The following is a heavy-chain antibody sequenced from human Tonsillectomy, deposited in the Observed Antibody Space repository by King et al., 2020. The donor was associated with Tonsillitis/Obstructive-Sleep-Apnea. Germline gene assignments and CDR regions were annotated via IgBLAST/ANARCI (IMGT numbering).Heavy chain of an antibody. D-gene: IGHD3-16*01. CDR2: INWSGVST. V-gene: IGHV3-20*04. Sequence: VQLVESGGGVVRPGGSLRLSCVASGFTFDDYGMRWVRQAPGKGLELVSGINWSGVSTGYADSVKGRFTISGANAKNSLYLQMDSLRAEDTALYYCARDPGLGYYYMDVWGKGTTVTVPS. J-gene: IGHJ6*03. CDR3: ARDPGLGYYYMDV. CDR1: GFTFDDYG.